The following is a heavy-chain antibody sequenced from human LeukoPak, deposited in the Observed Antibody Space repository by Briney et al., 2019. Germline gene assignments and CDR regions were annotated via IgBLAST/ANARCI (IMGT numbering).Heavy chain of an antibody. CDR1: VYTFTCCD. CDR3: ARGVYSYGYARDY. D-gene: IGHD5-18*01. V-gene: IGHV1-8*03. J-gene: IGHJ4*02. CDR2: MNPNSGNT. Sequence: GASVKVSCKASVYTFTCCDTNWARMATGQGLEWMGWMNPNSGNTGYAQKFQGRVTITRNTSISTAYLELRSLRSEDTAADYCARGVYSYGYARDYWGQGTLVTVSS.